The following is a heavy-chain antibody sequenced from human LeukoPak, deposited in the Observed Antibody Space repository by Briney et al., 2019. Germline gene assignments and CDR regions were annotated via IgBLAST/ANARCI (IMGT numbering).Heavy chain of an antibody. D-gene: IGHD2-15*01. CDR1: GFTVSSNS. CDR2: IYSGGKT. CDR3: ARRAGEYSHPYDY. V-gene: IGHV3-53*01. J-gene: IGHJ4*02. Sequence: GGSLRLSCTVSGFTVSSNSWSWVRQAPGKGLEWVSFIYSGGKTHSSDSVKGRFTISRDNSKNTLYLQMSSPRAEDTAIYYCARRAGEYSHPYDYWGQGTLVTVS.